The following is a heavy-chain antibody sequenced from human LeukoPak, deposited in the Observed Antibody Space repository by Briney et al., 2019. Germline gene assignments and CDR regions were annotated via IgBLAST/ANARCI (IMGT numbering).Heavy chain of an antibody. CDR2: INTHGDTT. Sequence: PGGSMRLSCAASGFTFSYYDINWVRQAREKGLEWISFINTHGDTTYYADSEKGRFTISRDNVKNSLYLQMVSLRDQDTAVYYCARVYGDWGSGNYHFDFWGQGTLVTVSS. CDR3: ARVYGDWGSGNYHFDF. V-gene: IGHV3-48*03. D-gene: IGHD3-10*01. CDR1: GFTFSYYD. J-gene: IGHJ4*02.